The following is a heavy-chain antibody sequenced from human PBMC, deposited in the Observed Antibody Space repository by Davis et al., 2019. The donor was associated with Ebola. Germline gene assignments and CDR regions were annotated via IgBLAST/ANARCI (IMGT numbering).Heavy chain of an antibody. J-gene: IGHJ4*02. CDR2: ISSSSSTI. CDR1: GFTFSSYA. Sequence: GGSLRLSCAASGFTFSSYAMNWVRQAPGKGLEWVSYISSSSSTIYYADSVKGRFTISRDNAKNTLYLQMNSLRAEDTAVYYCAKDYRELGDSSGYYDYWGQGTLVTVSS. V-gene: IGHV3-48*01. CDR3: AKDYRELGDSSGYYDY. D-gene: IGHD3-22*01.